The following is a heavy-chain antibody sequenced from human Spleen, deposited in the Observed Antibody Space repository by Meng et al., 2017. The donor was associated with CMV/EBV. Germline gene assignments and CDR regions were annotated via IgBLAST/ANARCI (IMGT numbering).Heavy chain of an antibody. D-gene: IGHD2-2*01. CDR3: ARDSCSTSCPYYYYYGMDV. V-gene: IGHV3-30*04. CDR2: ISYDGSNK. Sequence: GGSLRLSCAASGFTFSSYAMHWVRQAPGKGLEWVAVISYDGSNKYYADSVKGRFTISRDNSKNTLYLQMNSLRAEDTAVYYCARDSCSTSCPYYYYYGMDVWGQGTTVTVSS. CDR1: GFTFSSYA. J-gene: IGHJ6*02.